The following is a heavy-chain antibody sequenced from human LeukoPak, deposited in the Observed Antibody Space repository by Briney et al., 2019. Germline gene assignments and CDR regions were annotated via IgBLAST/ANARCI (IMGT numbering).Heavy chain of an antibody. D-gene: IGHD4-17*01. CDR1: GFTFSSYD. CDR3: ANGPAHDYGDYSEYFQH. V-gene: IGHV3-30*02. J-gene: IGHJ1*01. Sequence: GGSLRPSCAASGFTFSSYDIHWVRQAPGKGLEWVAFIRYDGSNKYYADSVKGRFTISRDNSKNTLYLQMNSLRAEDTAVYYCANGPAHDYGDYSEYFQHWGQGTLVTVSS. CDR2: IRYDGSNK.